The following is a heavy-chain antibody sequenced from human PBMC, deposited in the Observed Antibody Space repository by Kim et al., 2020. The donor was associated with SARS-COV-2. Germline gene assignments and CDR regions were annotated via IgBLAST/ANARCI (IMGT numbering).Heavy chain of an antibody. J-gene: IGHJ6*02. CDR1: GFTFDDYA. CDR2: ISWNSGSI. V-gene: IGHV3-9*01. CDR3: AKDGSIAVAGYYYYYGMDV. Sequence: GGSLRLSCAASGFTFDDYAMHWVRQAPGKGLEWVSGISWNSGSIGYADSVKGRFTISRDNAKNSLYLQMNSLRAEDTALYYCAKDGSIAVAGYYYYYGMDVWGQGTTVTVS. D-gene: IGHD6-19*01.